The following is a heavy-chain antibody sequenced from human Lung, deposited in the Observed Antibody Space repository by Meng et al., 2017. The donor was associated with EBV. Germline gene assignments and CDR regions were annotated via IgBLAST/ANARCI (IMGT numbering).Heavy chain of an antibody. CDR1: GFSLSTRGVG. D-gene: IGHD6-6*01. V-gene: IGHV2-5*02. J-gene: IGHJ4*02. CDR2: IYWDDDK. Sequence: QITLKESGSTLVKPTQTLTLTCSFSGFSLSTRGVGVGWIRQPPGKALEWLALIYWDDDKRYNPSLKSRLTITKDTSKNQVVLTVTNMDPVDTATYYCAHLITARPFDYWGQGTLVTVSS. CDR3: AHLITARPFDY.